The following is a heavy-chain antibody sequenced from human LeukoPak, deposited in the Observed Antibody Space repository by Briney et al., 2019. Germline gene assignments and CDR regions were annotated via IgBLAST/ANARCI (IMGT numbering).Heavy chain of an antibody. CDR2: INYSGNT. CDR1: GDSLSSYF. CDR3: AREGRQDYVYFDC. D-gene: IGHD4-17*01. J-gene: IGHJ4*02. Sequence: SETLSLTCTVSGDSLSSYFWSWIRQPPGKGLEWMGYINYSGNTNYNPSLKSRVTISVDKSKNQFSLRLTSVTAADTAVYYCAREGRQDYVYFDCWGQGTLVTVSS. V-gene: IGHV4-59*01.